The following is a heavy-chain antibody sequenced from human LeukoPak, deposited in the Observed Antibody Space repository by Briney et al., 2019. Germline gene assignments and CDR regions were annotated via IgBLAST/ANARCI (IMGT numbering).Heavy chain of an antibody. J-gene: IGHJ4*02. V-gene: IGHV4-34*01. D-gene: IGHD3-10*01. CDR3: ARARRTKMVRGGAIAYYFDY. CDR1: GGSFSGYY. Sequence: SETLSLTCAVYGGSFSGYYWSWIRQPPGKGLEWVGEINHSGSANYNPSLKSRVTISVYTAKNQFSLKLSSVTAAATAVYYCARARRTKMVRGGAIAYYFDYWRQGTLVTVSS. CDR2: INHSGSA.